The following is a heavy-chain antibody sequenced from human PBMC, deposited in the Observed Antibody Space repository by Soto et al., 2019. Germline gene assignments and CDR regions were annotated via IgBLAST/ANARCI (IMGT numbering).Heavy chain of an antibody. Sequence: SETLSLTCTVSGGSINTFYWSWVRQPAGKGLEWIGRIFSSGSTSFSPSLESRVAMSVDTSKNHFSLNLSSVTAADMAVYYCAREGSYSAYNFAHGIQLWSFDFWGQGALVTVSS. CDR3: AREGSYSAYNFAHGIQLWSFDF. CDR1: GGSINTFY. J-gene: IGHJ4*02. CDR2: IFSSGST. V-gene: IGHV4-4*07. D-gene: IGHD5-12*01.